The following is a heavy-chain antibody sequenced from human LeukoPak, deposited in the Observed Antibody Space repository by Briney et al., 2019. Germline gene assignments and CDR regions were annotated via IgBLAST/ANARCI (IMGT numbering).Heavy chain of an antibody. D-gene: IGHD6-19*01. J-gene: IGHJ4*02. V-gene: IGHV4-34*01. CDR1: GGSFSGYY. Sequence: SETLCLTCAVYGGSFSGYYWSWIRQPPGKGLEWIGEINHSGSTNYNPSLKSRVTISVDTSKNQFSLKLSSVTAADTAVYYCASSGWFRKKQMNYWGQGTLVTASS. CDR2: INHSGST. CDR3: ASSGWFRKKQMNY.